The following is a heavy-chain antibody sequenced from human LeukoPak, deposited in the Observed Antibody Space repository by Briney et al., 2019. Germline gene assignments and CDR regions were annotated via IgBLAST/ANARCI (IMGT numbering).Heavy chain of an antibody. D-gene: IGHD6-19*01. J-gene: IGHJ3*02. Sequence: GGSLRLSCAASGFTFDDYAMHWVRQAPGKGLEWVSGISWNSGSIGYADSVKGRFTISRDNAKNSLYLQMNSLRAEDTALYYCANALFPAVAGYGDAFDIWGQGTMVTVSS. CDR2: ISWNSGSI. CDR1: GFTFDDYA. CDR3: ANALFPAVAGYGDAFDI. V-gene: IGHV3-9*01.